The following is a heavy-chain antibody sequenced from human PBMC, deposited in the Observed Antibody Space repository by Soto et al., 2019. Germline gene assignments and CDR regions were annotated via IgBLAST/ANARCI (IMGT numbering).Heavy chain of an antibody. J-gene: IGHJ4*02. Sequence: GASVKVSCKVSGYTLTELSMHWVRQAPGKGLEWMGGFDPEDGETIYAQRFQGRVTMTVDTSTDTLYLQLNSLRAEDTAVYYCAKIESRFFHDSTGYYPFDYWGQGTRVTVSS. CDR3: AKIESRFFHDSTGYYPFDY. V-gene: IGHV1-24*01. CDR1: GYTLTELS. CDR2: FDPEDGET. D-gene: IGHD3-22*01.